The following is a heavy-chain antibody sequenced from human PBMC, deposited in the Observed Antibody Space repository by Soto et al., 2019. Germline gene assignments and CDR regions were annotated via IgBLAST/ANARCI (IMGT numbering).Heavy chain of an antibody. CDR1: GGSFSDYA. Sequence: QVQLVQSGAEVKKPGSSVKVSCQASGGSFSDYAISWVRQAPGQGLEWLGGIIPMLGIADNAQKFQGRVTITADESTSTAYRELSSLRSEDTAVYYCARDGDYYDSSGFQRDYHYYGMDVWGQGTTVTVAS. CDR3: ARDGDYYDSSGFQRDYHYYGMDV. CDR2: IIPMLGIA. D-gene: IGHD3-22*01. V-gene: IGHV1-69*01. J-gene: IGHJ6*02.